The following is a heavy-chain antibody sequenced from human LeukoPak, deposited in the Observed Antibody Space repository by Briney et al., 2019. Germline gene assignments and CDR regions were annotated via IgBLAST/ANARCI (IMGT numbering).Heavy chain of an antibody. CDR3: ARGGITIFGVGQTNWFDP. V-gene: IGHV1-46*01. CDR1: GYTFITYY. D-gene: IGHD3-3*01. Sequence: GASVKVSCKSSGYTFITYYIHWVRQAPGQGLEWMGIINPSDGTTNYAQKFQDRVTMTRDMSTSTVYMELSSLRSDDTALYYCARGGITIFGVGQTNWFDPWGQGTLVTVSS. J-gene: IGHJ5*02. CDR2: INPSDGTT.